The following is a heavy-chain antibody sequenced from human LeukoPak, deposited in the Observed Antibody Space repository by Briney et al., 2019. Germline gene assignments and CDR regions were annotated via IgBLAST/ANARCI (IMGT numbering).Heavy chain of an antibody. D-gene: IGHD2-15*01. CDR1: GGSISSGSYY. J-gene: IGHJ6*03. V-gene: IGHV4-61*02. Sequence: SETLSLTCTVPGGSISSGSYYWSWIRQPAGKGLEWIGRIYTSGSTNYNPSLKSRVTISVDTSKNQFSLKLSSVTAADTAVYYCASFYCSGGSCYQYYYYYYMDVWGKGTTVTISS. CDR2: IYTSGST. CDR3: ASFYCSGGSCYQYYYYYYMDV.